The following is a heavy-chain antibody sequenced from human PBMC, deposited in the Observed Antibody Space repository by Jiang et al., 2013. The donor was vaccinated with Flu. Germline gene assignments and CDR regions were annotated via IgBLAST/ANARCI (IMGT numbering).Heavy chain of an antibody. J-gene: IGHJ4*02. V-gene: IGHV4-30-2*01. CDR2: IYHSGST. Sequence: GLVKPSQTPVPHLRCLWWLHQQWWLLLELDPAATRKGLEWIGYIYHSGSTYYNPSLKSRVTISVDRSKNQFSLKLSSVTAADTAVYYCARAMVNWNYWRYFDYWGQGTLVTVSS. CDR3: ARAMVNWNYWRYFDY. D-gene: IGHD1-7*01. CDR1: WLHQQWWLL.